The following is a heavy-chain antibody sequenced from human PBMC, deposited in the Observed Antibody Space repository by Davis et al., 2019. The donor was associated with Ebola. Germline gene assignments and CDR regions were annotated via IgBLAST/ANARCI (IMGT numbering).Heavy chain of an antibody. CDR1: GYTFTGYY. V-gene: IGHV1-2*02. D-gene: IGHD5-12*01. CDR2: INPNSGGT. Sequence: ASVKVSCKASGYTFTGYYMHWVRQAPGQGLEWMGWINPNSGGTNYAQKFQGRVTMTRDTSISTAYMELSRLRSDDTAVYYCTRDLGEETSGYDHHHWGQGTLVTVSS. CDR3: TRDLGEETSGYDHHH. J-gene: IGHJ4*02.